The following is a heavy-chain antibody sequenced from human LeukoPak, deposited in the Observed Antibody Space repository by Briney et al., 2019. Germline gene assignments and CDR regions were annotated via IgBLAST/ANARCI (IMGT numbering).Heavy chain of an antibody. J-gene: IGHJ4*02. CDR3: ARDYYDFWSGYYSTAYYFDY. CDR1: GFTFSSYA. Sequence: GGSLRLSCAASGFTFSSYAMHWVRQAPGKGLEWVAVISYDGSNKYYADSVKGRFTISRDNAKNSLYLQMNSLRAEDTAVYYCARDYYDFWSGYYSTAYYFDYWGQGTLVTVSS. D-gene: IGHD3-3*01. V-gene: IGHV3-30*04. CDR2: ISYDGSNK.